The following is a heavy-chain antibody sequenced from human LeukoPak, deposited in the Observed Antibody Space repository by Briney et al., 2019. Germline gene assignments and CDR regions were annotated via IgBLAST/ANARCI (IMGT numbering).Heavy chain of an antibody. Sequence: SETLSLTCTVSGGSISSYYWSWIWQPPGKGLEWIGYIYYSGSTNYNPSLKSRVTISVDTSKNQFSLKLSSVTAADTAVYYCASSLDYGDGMDVWGQGTTVTVSS. J-gene: IGHJ6*02. CDR3: ASSLDYGDGMDV. CDR2: IYYSGST. CDR1: GGSISSYY. D-gene: IGHD4-17*01. V-gene: IGHV4-59*01.